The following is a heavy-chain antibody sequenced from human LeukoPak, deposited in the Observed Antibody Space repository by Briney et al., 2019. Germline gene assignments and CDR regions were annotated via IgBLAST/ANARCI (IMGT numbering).Heavy chain of an antibody. Sequence: GGSLRLSCAASGFTFSSYSMNWVRQAPGKGLEWVSSISSSSSYIYYADSVKGRFTISRDNAKNSLYMKMNSLRAEDTAVYYCARDYAPYDILTGYLTVEYFDYWGQGTLVTVSS. D-gene: IGHD3-9*01. CDR3: ARDYAPYDILTGYLTVEYFDY. J-gene: IGHJ4*02. CDR2: ISSSSSYI. V-gene: IGHV3-21*01. CDR1: GFTFSSYS.